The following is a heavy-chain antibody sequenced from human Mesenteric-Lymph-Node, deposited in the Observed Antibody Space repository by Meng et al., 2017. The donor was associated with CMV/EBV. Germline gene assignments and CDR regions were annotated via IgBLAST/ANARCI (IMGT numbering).Heavy chain of an antibody. V-gene: IGHV3-13*01. CDR2: IGTAGDT. J-gene: IGHJ6*02. Sequence: GESLKISCAASGFTFSSYDMHWVRQATGKGLEWVSAIGTAGDTYYPGSVKGRFTISRDNAKDTLYLETNSLRVEDTAVYYCARDRWEANVEPGPMDVWGQGTTVTVSS. D-gene: IGHD1-26*01. CDR1: GFTFSSYD. CDR3: ARDRWEANVEPGPMDV.